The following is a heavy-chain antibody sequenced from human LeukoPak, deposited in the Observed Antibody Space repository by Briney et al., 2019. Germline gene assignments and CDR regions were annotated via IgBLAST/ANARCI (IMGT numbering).Heavy chain of an antibody. CDR1: GYTFTNHD. CDR2: MNPNTGNT. V-gene: IGHV1-8*01. D-gene: IGHD3-10*01. CDR3: ARGLWFGELSKNWFDP. Sequence: GASVKVSCKASGYTFTNHDINWVRQAPGQGLEWMGWMNPNTGNTGFAQRFQGRVIMARNTSIGTAYMELSSLISEDTAVYYCARGLWFGELSKNWFDPWGQGTLVIVSS. J-gene: IGHJ5*02.